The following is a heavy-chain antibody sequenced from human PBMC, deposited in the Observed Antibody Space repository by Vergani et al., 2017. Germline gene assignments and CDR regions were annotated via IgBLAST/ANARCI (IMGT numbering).Heavy chain of an antibody. J-gene: IGHJ6*03. D-gene: IGHD5-24*01. Sequence: QVQLVESGGGVVQTGRSLRLSCAASGFTFSSYTMHWVRQAPGKGLEWVAVISYDGSNKYYADSVKGRFTISRDNSKNTLYLQMNSLRAEDTAVYYCARDSRDGYKDYYYYMDVWGKGTTVTVSS. CDR1: GFTFSSYT. V-gene: IGHV3-30-3*01. CDR3: ARDSRDGYKDYYYYMDV. CDR2: ISYDGSNK.